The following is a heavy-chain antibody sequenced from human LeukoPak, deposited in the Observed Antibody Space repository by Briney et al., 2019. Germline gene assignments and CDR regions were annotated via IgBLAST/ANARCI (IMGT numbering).Heavy chain of an antibody. CDR2: ISSSSYI. CDR1: GFTFSSYS. V-gene: IGHV3-21*01. CDR3: ARDLSIAVAGTRFDY. J-gene: IGHJ4*02. D-gene: IGHD6-19*01. Sequence: GGSLRLSCAASGFTFSSYSMNWVRQAPGKGLEWVSSISSSSYIYYADSVKGRFTISRDNAKNSLYLQMNSLRAEDTAVYYCARDLSIAVAGTRFDYWGQGPLVTVSS.